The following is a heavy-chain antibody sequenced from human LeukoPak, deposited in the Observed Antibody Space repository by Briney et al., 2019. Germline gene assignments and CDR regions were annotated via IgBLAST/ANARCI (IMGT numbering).Heavy chain of an antibody. CDR2: IYTSGST. J-gene: IGHJ6*02. D-gene: IGHD3-22*01. CDR3: ARVRYYDSSGYHYGMDV. CDR1: GGSISSGSYY. Sequence: SQTLSLTCTVSGGSISSGSYYWSWLRQPAGTGLEWIGRIYTSGSTNYNPSLKSRVTISVDTSKNQFSLKLSSVTAADTAVYYCARVRYYDSSGYHYGMDVWGQGTTVTVSS. V-gene: IGHV4-61*02.